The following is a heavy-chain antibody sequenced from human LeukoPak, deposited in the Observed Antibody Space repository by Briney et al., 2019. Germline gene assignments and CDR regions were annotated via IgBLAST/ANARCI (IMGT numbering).Heavy chain of an antibody. J-gene: IGHJ4*02. CDR1: GYMFTSYD. CDR2: MNPNSGNT. Sequence: GAPVKVSCKASGYMFTSYDINWVRQATGQGLEWMGWMNPNSGNTGYAQKFQGRVTITRNTSISTAYMELSSLKSEDTAVYYCARDIGVSTVVRVFDYWGQGTLVTVSS. D-gene: IGHD4-23*01. V-gene: IGHV1-8*01. CDR3: ARDIGVSTVVRVFDY.